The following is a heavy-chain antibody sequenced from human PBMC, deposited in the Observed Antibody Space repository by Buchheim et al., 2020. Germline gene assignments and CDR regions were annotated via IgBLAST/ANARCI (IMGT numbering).Heavy chain of an antibody. CDR1: GGSISSNTYH. V-gene: IGHV4-39*07. D-gene: IGHD5-18*01. CDR3: ASIGAYIYGSNWGFFDS. Sequence: QLQLQESGPGLVKPSETLSLTCTVSGGSISSNTYHWGWIRRPPGKGLEWIGSVYYSATTYYSTSLKSRVTISVESPKNQFSLKLTSVTAADTAVYYCASIGAYIYGSNWGFFDSWGPGAL. CDR2: VYYSATT. J-gene: IGHJ4*02.